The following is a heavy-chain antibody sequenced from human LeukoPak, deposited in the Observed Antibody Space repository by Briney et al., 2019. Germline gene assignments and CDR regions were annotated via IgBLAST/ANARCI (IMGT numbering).Heavy chain of an antibody. CDR1: GFTFSNAW. D-gene: IGHD5-18*01. J-gene: IGHJ4*02. CDR3: ARCGYSWAYDY. Sequence: GGSLRLSCAASGFTFSNAWMSWVRQAPGKGLEWVGRTRNKANSYTTEYAASVKGRFTISRDDSKNSLYLQMNSLRAEDTAVYYCARCGYSWAYDYWGQGTLVTVSS. CDR2: TRNKANSYTT. V-gene: IGHV3-72*01.